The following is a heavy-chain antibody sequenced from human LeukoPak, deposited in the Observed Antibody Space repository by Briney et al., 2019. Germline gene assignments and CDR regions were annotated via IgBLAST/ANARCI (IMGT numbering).Heavy chain of an antibody. J-gene: IGHJ4*02. CDR3: AREGDYYGSGSYYNSPVDY. Sequence: PGRSLRLSCAASGFTFSSYAMHWVHQAPGKGLEWVAVMSYDGSNEYYADSVKGRFTIFRDSSKSTLYLQMSSLRAEDTALYYCAREGDYYGSGSYYNSPVDYWGQGTLVTVSS. D-gene: IGHD3-10*01. V-gene: IGHV3-30*04. CDR2: MSYDGSNE. CDR1: GFTFSSYA.